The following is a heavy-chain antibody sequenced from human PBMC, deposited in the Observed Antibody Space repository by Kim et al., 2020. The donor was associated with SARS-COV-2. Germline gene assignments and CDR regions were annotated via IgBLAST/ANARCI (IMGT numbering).Heavy chain of an antibody. CDR1: GFTFSSYA. CDR2: ISGSGGST. V-gene: IGHV3-23*01. Sequence: GGSLRLSCAASGFTFSSYAMSWVRQAPGKGLEWVSAISGSGGSTYYADSVKGRFTISRDNSKNTLYLQMNSLRAEDTAVYYCAKDSGFGSPGPGKKWELKGGYFDSWGQGTLVTVSS. D-gene: IGHD1-26*01. CDR3: AKDSGFGSPGPGKKWELKGGYFDS. J-gene: IGHJ4*02.